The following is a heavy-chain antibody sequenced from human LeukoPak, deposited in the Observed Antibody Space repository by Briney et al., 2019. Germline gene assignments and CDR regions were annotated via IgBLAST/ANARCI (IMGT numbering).Heavy chain of an antibody. CDR2: ISGSGGST. CDR1: GYTFTSYG. CDR3: AKEIYDILTGYYTEYYYFDY. Sequence: ASVKVSCKASGYTFTSYGMSWVRQAPGKGLEWVSAISGSGGSTYYADSVKGRFTISRDNSKNTLYLQMNSLRAEDTAVYYCAKEIYDILTGYYTEYYYFDYWGQGTLVTVSS. J-gene: IGHJ4*02. D-gene: IGHD3-9*01. V-gene: IGHV3-23*01.